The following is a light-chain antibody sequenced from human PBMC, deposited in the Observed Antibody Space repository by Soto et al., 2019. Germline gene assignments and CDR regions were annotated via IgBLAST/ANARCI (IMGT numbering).Light chain of an antibody. CDR1: QSVRSNY. V-gene: IGKV3-20*01. J-gene: IGKJ4*01. CDR2: DAS. CDR3: QQYGSTPLT. Sequence: EIVLTQSPDTLSLSPGERATLSCRASQSVRSNYLAWYQQKPGQAPRFLIYDASSRATGIPDRFSGSGSGTEFTLTISRLEPEDFAVYYCQQYGSTPLTFGGGTKVDIK.